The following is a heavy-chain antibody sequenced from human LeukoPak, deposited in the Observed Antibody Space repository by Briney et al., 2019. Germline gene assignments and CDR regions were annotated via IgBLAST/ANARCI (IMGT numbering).Heavy chain of an antibody. CDR1: GITLSNYG. V-gene: IGHV3-23*01. CDR3: AKRGVVIRVILVGFHKEAYYFDS. J-gene: IGHJ4*02. D-gene: IGHD3-22*01. Sequence: GGSLRLSCAVAGITLSNYGMSWGRQAPRKGLEWGWGISGSGGNTYYADSVKGRFTISRDNSKTTLYLQMNSVRAEDTAVYFCAKRGVVIRVILVGFHKEAYYFDSWGQGALVTVSS. CDR2: ISGSGGNT.